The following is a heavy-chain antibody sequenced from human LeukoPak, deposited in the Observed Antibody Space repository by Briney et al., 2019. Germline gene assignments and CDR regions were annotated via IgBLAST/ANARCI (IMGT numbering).Heavy chain of an antibody. CDR1: GDSISSGSYY. Sequence: SETLSLTCTVSGDSISSGSYYWSWIRQPAGKGLEWIGRIYGRGGSNYNPSLKSRVTISIDTSKNQFSLKLSSVTAADTAVYYCARVLGYCSGGSCQRRRYYYYMDVWGKGTTVTVSS. V-gene: IGHV4-61*02. CDR2: IYGRGGS. J-gene: IGHJ6*03. CDR3: ARVLGYCSGGSCQRRRYYYYMDV. D-gene: IGHD2-15*01.